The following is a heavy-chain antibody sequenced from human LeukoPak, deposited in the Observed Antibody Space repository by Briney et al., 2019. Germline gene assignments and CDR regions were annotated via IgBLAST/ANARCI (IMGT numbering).Heavy chain of an antibody. CDR1: GFTFSNAW. V-gene: IGHV3-21*01. CDR2: ISSRSSYI. J-gene: IGHJ4*02. D-gene: IGHD6-25*01. Sequence: GGSLRLSCAASGFTFSNAWMSWVRQAPGKGLEWVSCISSRSSYIYYADSVKGRFIISRDNAKNSLYLQMNSPRAEDTAIYYCARKTAADEVYFDYWGQGTLVTASS. CDR3: ARKTAADEVYFDY.